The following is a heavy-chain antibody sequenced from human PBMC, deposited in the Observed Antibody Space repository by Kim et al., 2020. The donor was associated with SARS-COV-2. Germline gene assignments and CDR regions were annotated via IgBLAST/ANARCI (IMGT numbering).Heavy chain of an antibody. CDR1: GFTFSSYS. CDR3: ARDGIPAVVRDTKPNYF. V-gene: IGHV3-48*01. Sequence: GGSLRLSCAASGFTFSSYSMNWVRQAPGKGREWVSYISSSSSTIYYADSVKGRFTISRDNAKHSPYLQMNSLRAQDTAVYYCARDGIPAVVRDTKPNYF. CDR2: ISSSSSTI. J-gene: IGHJ2*01. D-gene: IGHD3-10*01.